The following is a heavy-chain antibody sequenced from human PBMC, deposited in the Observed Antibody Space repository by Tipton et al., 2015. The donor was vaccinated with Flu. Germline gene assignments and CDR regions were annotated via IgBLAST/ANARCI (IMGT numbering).Heavy chain of an antibody. CDR3: VRVTPAAQTYGMDV. CDR2: IYSGGST. D-gene: IGHD6-25*01. J-gene: IGHJ6*02. CDR1: GFTVSSNY. Sequence: GSLRLSCAVSGFTVSSNYMSWVRQAPGKGLEWVSVIYSGGSTYYADSVKGRFTISRDNSRDTVYLQMNSLRAEDTAVYYCVRVTPAAQTYGMDVWGQGTTVTVSS. V-gene: IGHV3-53*01.